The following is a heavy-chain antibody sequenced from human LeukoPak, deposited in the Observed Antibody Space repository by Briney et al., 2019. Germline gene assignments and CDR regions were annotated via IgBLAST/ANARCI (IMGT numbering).Heavy chain of an antibody. CDR1: GFTFSSYA. Sequence: GGSLRLSCAASGFTFSSYAMHWVRQAPGKGLEWVAVISYDGSSKYYADSVKGRFTISRDNSKNTLYLQMNSLRAEDTAVYYCARDLGVTTNDYWGQGTLVTVSS. CDR2: ISYDGSSK. J-gene: IGHJ4*02. V-gene: IGHV3-30-3*01. D-gene: IGHD4-17*01. CDR3: ARDLGVTTNDY.